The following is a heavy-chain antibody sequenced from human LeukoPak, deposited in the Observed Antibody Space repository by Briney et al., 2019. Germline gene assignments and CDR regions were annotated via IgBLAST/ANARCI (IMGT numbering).Heavy chain of an antibody. D-gene: IGHD1-26*01. CDR2: IYYSGST. Sequence: SETLSLTCTVSGGSMSSSSYYWGWIRQPPGKGLEWIGSIYYSGSTYQNPSLKSRVTISVDKSKNQFSLKLSSVTAADTAVYYCARDREVGATGYYFDYWGQGTLVTVSS. J-gene: IGHJ4*02. V-gene: IGHV4-39*07. CDR3: ARDREVGATGYYFDY. CDR1: GGSMSSSSYY.